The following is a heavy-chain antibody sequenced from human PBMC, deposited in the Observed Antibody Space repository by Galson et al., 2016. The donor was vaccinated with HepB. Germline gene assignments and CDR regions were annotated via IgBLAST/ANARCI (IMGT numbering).Heavy chain of an antibody. V-gene: IGHV1-2*06. D-gene: IGHD5-12*01. CDR3: AREFNRHSVATFYYYGMDV. CDR1: GYSFPGYF. J-gene: IGHJ6*02. Sequence: SVKVSCKASGYSFPGYFIHWVRQAPGQGLEWVGLIKPHSGGSKFAQKFQGRVTLTRDTSTSTAYMELTSLRSDNTAVYFCAREFNRHSVATFYYYGMDVWGQGTTVTVSS. CDR2: IKPHSGGS.